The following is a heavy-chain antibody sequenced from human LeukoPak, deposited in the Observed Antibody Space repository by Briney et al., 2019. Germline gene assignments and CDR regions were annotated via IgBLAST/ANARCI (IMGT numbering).Heavy chain of an antibody. CDR3: ARVSPQYDSSGYYYDTIDY. Sequence: PGGSLRLSCAASGFTFSSYAMHWVRQAPGKGLEWVAVISYDGSNKYYADSVKGRFTISRDNSKNTLYLQMNSLRAEDTAVYYCARVSPQYDSSGYYYDTIDYWGQGTLVTVSS. CDR2: ISYDGSNK. D-gene: IGHD3-22*01. V-gene: IGHV3-30-3*01. J-gene: IGHJ4*02. CDR1: GFTFSSYA.